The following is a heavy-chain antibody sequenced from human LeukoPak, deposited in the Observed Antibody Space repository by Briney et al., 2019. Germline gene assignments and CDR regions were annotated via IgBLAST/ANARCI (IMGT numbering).Heavy chain of an antibody. CDR2: IWFDGSNK. Sequence: GGSLRLSCAAPGFIFSDYGMQWVRQAPGKGLEWVAVIWFDGSNKYYADSLKGRFTISRDNSKNTLYLQMNSLSAEDTAVYYCARFHAEAFDYWGQGTLVTVSS. V-gene: IGHV3-33*01. J-gene: IGHJ4*02. CDR3: ARFHAEAFDY. CDR1: GFIFSDYG.